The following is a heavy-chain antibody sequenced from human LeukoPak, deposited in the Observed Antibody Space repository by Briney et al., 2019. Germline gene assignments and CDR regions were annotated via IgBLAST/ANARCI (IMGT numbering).Heavy chain of an antibody. CDR2: IIPILGIP. Sequence: SVKVSCKASGGTFSSFAVSWVRQAPGQGLEWMGRIIPILGIPNYAHKFQGSVTLTADESTNTVYMELSSLRSEDTAVYYCASESNPIYCTNGVCPIDSWGQGTLVIVSS. CDR1: GGTFSSFA. V-gene: IGHV1-69*04. D-gene: IGHD2-8*01. CDR3: ASESNPIYCTNGVCPIDS. J-gene: IGHJ4*02.